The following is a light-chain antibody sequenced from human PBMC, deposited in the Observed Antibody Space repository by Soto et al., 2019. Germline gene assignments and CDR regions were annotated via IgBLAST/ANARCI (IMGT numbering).Light chain of an antibody. V-gene: IGKV1-9*01. J-gene: IGKJ4*01. CDR2: TAY. CDR3: QQLNDYPVT. CDR1: QGISSY. Sequence: DIQLTQSPSFLSASVGDRVTITCRASQGISSYLAWYQQKPGIAPSLLIYTAYTLQSGVPSRFSGSGSGTEFTLTISSLQPEDFATYYCQQLNDYPVTFGGGTKVEIK.